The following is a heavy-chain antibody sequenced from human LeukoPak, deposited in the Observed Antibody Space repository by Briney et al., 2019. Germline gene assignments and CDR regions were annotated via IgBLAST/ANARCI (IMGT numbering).Heavy chain of an antibody. CDR1: GFTFSRFG. CDR3: ARGQWELR. CDR2: ILYDGSKK. V-gene: IGHV3-30*02. J-gene: IGHJ4*02. D-gene: IGHD1-26*01. Sequence: PGGSLRLSCSASGFTFSRFGMHWVRQAPGQGLEWVAFILYDGSKKYYADSVKGRFTLSRDNAKNSLYLQMNSLRAEDTAIYYCARGQWELRWGQGTLVTVSS.